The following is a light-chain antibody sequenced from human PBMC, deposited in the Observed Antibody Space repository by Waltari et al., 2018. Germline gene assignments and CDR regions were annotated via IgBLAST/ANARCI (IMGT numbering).Light chain of an antibody. CDR3: QQSSNLPYT. Sequence: DIVMTQTPLSLSVTPGQPASISCKSSQSLLHSDGKTYLYWYLQKPGQPPQLLIYEVSNRCSGVPDRFSGSASGTHFTLTLSSLQPEDSASYFCQQSSNLPYTFGQGTKLEIK. J-gene: IGKJ2*01. CDR1: QSLLHSDGKTY. CDR2: EVS. V-gene: IGKV2D-29*01.